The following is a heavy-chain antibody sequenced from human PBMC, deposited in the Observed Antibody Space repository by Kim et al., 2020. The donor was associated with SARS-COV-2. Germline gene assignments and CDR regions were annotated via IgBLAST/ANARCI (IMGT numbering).Heavy chain of an antibody. CDR2: IYHSGST. Sequence: SETLSLTCTVSGYSISSGYYWGWIRQPPGKGLEWIGSIYHSGSTYYNPSLKSRVTISVDTSKNQFSLKVSSVTAADTAVYYCARGPMRPDNPPHWFDPWGQGTLVTVSS. V-gene: IGHV4-38-2*02. D-gene: IGHD1-1*01. CDR1: GYSISSGYY. CDR3: ARGPMRPDNPPHWFDP. J-gene: IGHJ5*02.